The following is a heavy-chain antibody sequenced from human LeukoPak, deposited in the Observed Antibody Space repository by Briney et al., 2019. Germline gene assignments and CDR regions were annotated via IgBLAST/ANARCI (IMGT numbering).Heavy chain of an antibody. D-gene: IGHD2-8*01. J-gene: IGHJ5*02. CDR2: ISSSGSTI. V-gene: IGHV3-11*01. Sequence: GGSLRLSCAASGFTFSDYYMSWIRQAPGKGLEWVSYISSSGSTIYYADSVKGRFTISRDNAKSSLYLQMNSLRAEDTAVYYCARDGGSDIVPYNWFDPWGQGTLVTVSS. CDR3: ARDGGSDIVPYNWFDP. CDR1: GFTFSDYY.